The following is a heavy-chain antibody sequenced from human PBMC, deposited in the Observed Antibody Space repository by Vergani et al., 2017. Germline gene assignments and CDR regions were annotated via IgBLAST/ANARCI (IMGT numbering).Heavy chain of an antibody. D-gene: IGHD6-19*01. V-gene: IGHV1-58*02. CDR2: IVVGSGNT. Sequence: QMQLVQSGPEVKKPGTSVKVSCKASGFTFTSSAMQWVRQARGQRLEWIGWIVVGSGNTNYAQKFQERVTITRDMSTSTAYMELSSLRSEDTAVYYCARQGREAGTGPLYFDYWGQGTLVTVSS. CDR3: ARQGREAGTGPLYFDY. J-gene: IGHJ4*02. CDR1: GFTFTSSA.